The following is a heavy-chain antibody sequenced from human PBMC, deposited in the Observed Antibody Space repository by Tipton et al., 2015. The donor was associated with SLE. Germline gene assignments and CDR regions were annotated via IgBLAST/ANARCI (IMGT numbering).Heavy chain of an antibody. Sequence: TLSLTCTVSGGSISSYYWSWIRQPPGKGLEWIGYIYYGGSTNYNPSLKSRVTISLDTSKNQFSLKLSSVTAADTAVYYCARVTAAAGFDYWGQGTLVTVSS. V-gene: IGHV4-59*12. CDR1: GGSISSYY. D-gene: IGHD6-13*01. J-gene: IGHJ4*02. CDR3: ARVTAAAGFDY. CDR2: IYYGGST.